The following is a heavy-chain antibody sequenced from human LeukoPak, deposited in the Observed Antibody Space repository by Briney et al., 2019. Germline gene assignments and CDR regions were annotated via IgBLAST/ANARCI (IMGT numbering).Heavy chain of an antibody. CDR3: ATDRAACSGTSCYHAFHI. CDR1: GFTFSSYS. Sequence: GGSLRLSCAASGFTFSSYSMNWVRQAPGKGLEWVSCISSSSSTIYYADSVKGRFTISRDNAKNSLYLQMNSLKTEDTAVYYCATDRAACSGTSCYHAFHIWGQGTMVTVSS. V-gene: IGHV3-48*04. D-gene: IGHD2-2*01. J-gene: IGHJ3*02. CDR2: ISSSSSTI.